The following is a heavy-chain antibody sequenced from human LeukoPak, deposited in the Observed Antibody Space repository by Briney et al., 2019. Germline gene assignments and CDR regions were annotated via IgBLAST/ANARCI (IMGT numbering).Heavy chain of an antibody. D-gene: IGHD3-10*01. CDR2: MSPDGNKK. Sequence: GGSLRLSCAPSGFTFSDYNMHWVREAPDKGLDWVALMSPDGNKKYYADSGKGRFTISRDNSKNTVDLQLNSLRAEDTAVYYCARDLIGRYTFDYCGQGTLVTVSS. CDR1: GFTFSDYN. CDR3: ARDLIGRYTFDY. V-gene: IGHV3-30-3*01. J-gene: IGHJ4*02.